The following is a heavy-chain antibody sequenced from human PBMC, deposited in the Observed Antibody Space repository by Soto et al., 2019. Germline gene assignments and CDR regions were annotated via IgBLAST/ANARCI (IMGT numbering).Heavy chain of an antibody. Sequence: GASVKVSCKASGYSFSNFAIHWVRQAPGQRLEWMGWINTGNGNTKYSQKLQGRVTITRDTSASTAYMEVSSPRSEDTAVYYCVRDYYDNLTGPKPFDYWGPGTLVTVSS. V-gene: IGHV1-3*04. CDR3: VRDYYDNLTGPKPFDY. CDR1: GYSFSNFA. J-gene: IGHJ4*02. D-gene: IGHD3-9*01. CDR2: INTGNGNT.